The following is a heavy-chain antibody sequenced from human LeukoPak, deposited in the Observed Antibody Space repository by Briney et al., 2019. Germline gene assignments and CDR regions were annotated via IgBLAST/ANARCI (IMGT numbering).Heavy chain of an antibody. D-gene: IGHD2-2*01. CDR1: GYTFTSYD. V-gene: IGHV1-8*03. Sequence: GASVKVSCKASGYTFTSYDINWVRQATGQGLEWMGWMNPNSDNTGYAQKFQGRVTITRNTSISTAYMELSSLRSEDTAVYYCARGHNCSSTSCPYYFDYWGQGTLVTVSS. J-gene: IGHJ4*02. CDR3: ARGHNCSSTSCPYYFDY. CDR2: MNPNSDNT.